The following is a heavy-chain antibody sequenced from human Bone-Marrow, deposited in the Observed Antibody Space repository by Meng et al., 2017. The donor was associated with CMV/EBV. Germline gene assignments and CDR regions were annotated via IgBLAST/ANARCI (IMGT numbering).Heavy chain of an antibody. V-gene: IGHV3-30-3*01. CDR3: ARHCSSTSCYDY. CDR1: GFTFSSYA. J-gene: IGHJ4*02. D-gene: IGHD2-2*01. Sequence: GESLKISCAASGFTFSSYAMHWVRQAPGKGLEWVAVISYDGSNKYYADSVKGRFTISRDNPKNTLYLQMNSLRAEDTAVYYCARHCSSTSCYDYWGQGTLVTVSS. CDR2: ISYDGSNK.